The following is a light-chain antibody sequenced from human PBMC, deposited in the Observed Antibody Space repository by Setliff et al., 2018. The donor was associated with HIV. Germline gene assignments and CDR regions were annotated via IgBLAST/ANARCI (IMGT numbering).Light chain of an antibody. J-gene: IGLJ2*01. CDR1: SSDVGGYNY. CDR2: EVS. CDR3: SSYTSSSTPLVV. Sequence: QSVLTQPASVSGSPGQSITISFTGTSSDVGGYNYVSWYQQHPGKAPKLMIYEVSNRPSGASNRFSGSKSGNTASLTISGLQAEDEADYYCSSYTSSSTPLVVFGGGTTVTV. V-gene: IGLV2-14*01.